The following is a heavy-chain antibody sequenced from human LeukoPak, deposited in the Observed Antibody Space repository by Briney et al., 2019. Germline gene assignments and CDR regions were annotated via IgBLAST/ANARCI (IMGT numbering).Heavy chain of an antibody. CDR3: ARKVPFDP. V-gene: IGHV3-23*01. CDR2: ISGSGGST. Sequence: GGSLRLSCAASGFTFSGYALSWVRQAPGKGLEWVSGISGSGGSTYYSDSVKGRFTISRDNSKNTLYLQMNSLRAEDTAVYYCARKVPFDPWGQGTLVTVSS. J-gene: IGHJ5*02. CDR1: GFTFSGYA.